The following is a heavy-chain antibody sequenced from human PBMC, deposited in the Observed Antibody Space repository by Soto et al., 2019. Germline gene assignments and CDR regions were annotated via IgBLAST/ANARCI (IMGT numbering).Heavy chain of an antibody. CDR2: ISYDGSNK. CDR1: GFTFSSYA. CDR3: ARQHDIAALPLGCFDY. J-gene: IGHJ4*02. Sequence: QVQLVESGGGVVQPGRSLRLSCAASGFTFSSYAMHWVRQAPGKGLEWVAVISYDGSNKYYADSVKGRFTISRDNSKNTLYLQMTSLRAEDTAVYYSARQHDIAALPLGCFDYWGQGTLVTVSS. D-gene: IGHD6-25*01. V-gene: IGHV3-30-3*01.